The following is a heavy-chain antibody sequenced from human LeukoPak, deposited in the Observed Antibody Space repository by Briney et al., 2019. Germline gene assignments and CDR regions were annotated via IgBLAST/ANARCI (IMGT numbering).Heavy chain of an antibody. CDR3: ARDYKYAFDN. CDR2: IGIDSGNT. CDR1: GFTFSDYS. D-gene: IGHD5-24*01. V-gene: IGHV3-48*01. J-gene: IGHJ4*02. Sequence: GGSLRLSCAASGFTFSDYSMNWVREAPGKGLEWISYIGIDSGNTNYADSVKGRFTISGDKAKNSLYLQMNSLRVEDTAVYYCARDYKYAFDNWGKGTLVTVSS.